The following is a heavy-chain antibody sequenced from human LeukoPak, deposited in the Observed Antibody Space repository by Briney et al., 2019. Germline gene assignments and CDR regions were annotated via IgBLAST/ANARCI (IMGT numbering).Heavy chain of an antibody. CDR3: ARFKIRDGAYYYDFWSGYHYYFDY. V-gene: IGHV4-39*01. D-gene: IGHD3-3*01. CDR2: IYYSGST. J-gene: IGHJ4*02. CDR1: GGSISSSSYY. Sequence: SETLSLTCTVSGGSISSSSYYWGWIRQPPGKGLEWIGSIYYSGSTYYNPSLKSRVTISVDTSKNQFSLKLSSVTAADTAVYYCARFKIRDGAYYYDFWSGYHYYFDYWGQGTLVTVSS.